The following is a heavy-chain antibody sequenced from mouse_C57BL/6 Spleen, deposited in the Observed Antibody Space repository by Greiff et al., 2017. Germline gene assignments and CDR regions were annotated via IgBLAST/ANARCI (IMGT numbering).Heavy chain of an antibody. D-gene: IGHD2-4*01. CDR1: GYSITSGYY. CDR3: ARAYYDYEFAY. Sequence: DVQLQESGPGLVKPSQSLSLTCSVTGYSITSGYYWNWIRQFPGNKLEWMGYISYDGSNNYNPSLKNRISITRDTSKNQFFLKLNSVTTEDTATYYCARAYYDYEFAYWGQGTLVTVSA. CDR2: ISYDGSN. J-gene: IGHJ3*01. V-gene: IGHV3-6*01.